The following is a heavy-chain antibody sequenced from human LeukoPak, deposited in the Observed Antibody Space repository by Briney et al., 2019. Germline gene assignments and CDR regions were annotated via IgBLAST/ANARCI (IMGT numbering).Heavy chain of an antibody. CDR3: ARVFGYSYGYDYFDY. J-gene: IGHJ4*02. Sequence: GGSLTLSCAASGFTFSSYWMSWVRQAPGKGLEWVANIKQDGSEKYYVDSVKGRFTISRDNAKNSLYLQMNSLRAEDTAVYYCARVFGYSYGYDYFDYWGQGTLVTVSS. D-gene: IGHD5-18*01. CDR2: IKQDGSEK. V-gene: IGHV3-7*01. CDR1: GFTFSSYW.